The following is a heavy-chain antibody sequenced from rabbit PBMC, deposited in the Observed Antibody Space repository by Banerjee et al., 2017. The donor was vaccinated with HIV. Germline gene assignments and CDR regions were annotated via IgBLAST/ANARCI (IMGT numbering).Heavy chain of an antibody. D-gene: IGHD7-1*01. CDR2: IYTGSSGIT. CDR1: GFSFSSNYY. J-gene: IGHJ4*01. CDR3: ARNNATGTTYDL. V-gene: IGHV1S40*01. Sequence: QSLEESGGDLVKPGASLTLTCTASGFSFSSNYYMCWVRQAPGKGLEWIACIYTGSSGITYYASWATGRFTISETSSTTVTLRMTSLTAADTATYFCARNNATGTTYDLWGQGTLVTDS.